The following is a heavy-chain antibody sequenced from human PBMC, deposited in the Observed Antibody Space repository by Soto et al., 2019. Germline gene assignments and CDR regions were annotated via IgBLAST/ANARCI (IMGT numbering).Heavy chain of an antibody. Sequence: AGGSLRLSCAASGVACSSYSMNLVRQAPGKGLEWVSSISSSSYIYYADSVKGRFTVSRDNAKNSLYLQINSLRDEDTAVYYCARDLLGTYCSGVCPSYYYYGMDVWGQGTTVTVSS. V-gene: IGHV3-21*01. J-gene: IGHJ6*02. CDR1: GVACSSYS. CDR3: ARDLLGTYCSGVCPSYYYYGMDV. CDR2: ISSSSYI. D-gene: IGHD2-21*02.